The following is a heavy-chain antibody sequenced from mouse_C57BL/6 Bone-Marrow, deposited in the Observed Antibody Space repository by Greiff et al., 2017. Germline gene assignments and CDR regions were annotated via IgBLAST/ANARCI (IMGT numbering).Heavy chain of an antibody. CDR3: ARSPHYYGSSYYAMDY. J-gene: IGHJ4*01. V-gene: IGHV8-12*01. CDR2: IYWDDDK. Sequence: ESGPGILQSSQTLSLTCSFSGFSLSTSGMGVSWIRQPSGKGLEWLAHIYWDDDKRYNPSLKSRPTISKDTSRNQVFLKITRVDTADTATYYCARSPHYYGSSYYAMDYWGQGTSVTVSS. D-gene: IGHD1-1*01. CDR1: GFSLSTSGMG.